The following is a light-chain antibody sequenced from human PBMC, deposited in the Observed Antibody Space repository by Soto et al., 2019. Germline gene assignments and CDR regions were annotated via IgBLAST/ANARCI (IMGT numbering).Light chain of an antibody. CDR2: GAS. J-gene: IGKJ1*01. CDR1: QSVSRN. Sequence: ELVMTQSPATLSVSPGERATLSCRASQSVSRNLAWYQQKPGQAPRLLIYGASTRATGIPARFSGSGSGTEFTLTISSLQSEDFAVYYCQQYNIWPPWTFGQGTKVEIK. V-gene: IGKV3-15*01. CDR3: QQYNIWPPWT.